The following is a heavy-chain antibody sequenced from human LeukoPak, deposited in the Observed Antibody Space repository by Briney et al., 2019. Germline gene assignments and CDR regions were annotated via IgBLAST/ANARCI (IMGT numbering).Heavy chain of an antibody. Sequence: ASVKVSCKASGYTFTRYDINWVRQATGQGLEWMGWMNPNSGNTGYAQKFQGRVTMTRNTSISTAYMELSSLRSEDTAVYYCARGRRMYYYGSGSYYTSADYFDYWGQGTLVTVSS. V-gene: IGHV1-8*01. CDR2: MNPNSGNT. D-gene: IGHD3-10*01. CDR1: GYTFTRYD. CDR3: ARGRRMYYYGSGSYYTSADYFDY. J-gene: IGHJ4*02.